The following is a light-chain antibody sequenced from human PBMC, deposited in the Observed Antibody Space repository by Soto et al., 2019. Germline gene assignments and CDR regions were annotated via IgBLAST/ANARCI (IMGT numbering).Light chain of an antibody. V-gene: IGKV1-5*03. J-gene: IGKJ4*01. CDR1: QTISSR. CDR2: EAS. Sequence: DIQMTQSPSTLSGSVGDRVTITCRASQTISSRLAWYQQKPGNAPKLLIYEASSLESGVPSRFSGRGSGTEFTLTISSLQPDDSATYYCQQCPSYSIPFGGGTKVDSK. CDR3: QQCPSYSIP.